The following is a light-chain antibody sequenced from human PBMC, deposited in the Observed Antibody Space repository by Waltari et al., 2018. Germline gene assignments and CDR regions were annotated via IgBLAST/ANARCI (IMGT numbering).Light chain of an antibody. Sequence: DIVMTQSPDSLTLSLGERATINCKSSQSVLFSSDNKNYLAWYQQKPGQPPKVRIYWASTRASGVPERFSGSGSGTDVTLTISSLQREDAAVYYCQQYYDNPRAFGQGTKVDIK. V-gene: IGKV4-1*01. CDR2: WAS. CDR3: QQYYDNPRA. J-gene: IGKJ1*01. CDR1: QSVLFSSDNKNY.